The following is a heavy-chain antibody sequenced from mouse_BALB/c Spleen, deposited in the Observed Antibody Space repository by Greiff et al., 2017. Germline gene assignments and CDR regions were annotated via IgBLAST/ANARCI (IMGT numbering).Heavy chain of an antibody. J-gene: IGHJ2*01. CDR3: ARGPGFDY. CDR2: INPSTGYT. V-gene: IGHV1-7*01. Sequence: QVQMKESGAELAKPGASVKMSCKASGYTFTSYWMHWVKQRPGQGLEWIGYINPSTGYTEYNQKFKDKATLTADKSSSTAYMQLSSLTSEDSAVYYCARGPGFDYWGQGTTLTVSS. CDR1: GYTFTSYW.